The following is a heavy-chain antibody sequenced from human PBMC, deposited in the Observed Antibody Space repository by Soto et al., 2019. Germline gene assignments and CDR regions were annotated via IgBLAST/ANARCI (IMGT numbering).Heavy chain of an antibody. Sequence: QVQLVQSGAEVKKPGSSVKVSCKASGGTFSGYTISWVRQAPVQGLEWMGRIIPILGIANYAQKFQGRVTITADKSTSTAYMELSSLRSEDTAVYYCARNYGEDYYYYMDVWGKGTTVTVSS. J-gene: IGHJ6*03. D-gene: IGHD4-17*01. CDR3: ARNYGEDYYYYMDV. V-gene: IGHV1-69*02. CDR2: IIPILGIA. CDR1: GGTFSGYT.